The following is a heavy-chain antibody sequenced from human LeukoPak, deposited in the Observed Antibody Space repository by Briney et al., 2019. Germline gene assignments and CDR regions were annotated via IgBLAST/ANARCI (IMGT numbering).Heavy chain of an antibody. V-gene: IGHV3-48*02. Sequence: PGGSLRRSWAASGFTFSSYSRNWVRQAPGKGREWVSYISSSSSTIYYADSGKGRFTISRDNAKHSLYLQMNSLSDEHTALSYCARHLVSGPQLVQWGPGTLVTVSS. CDR2: ISSSSSTI. CDR3: ARHLVSGPQLVQ. CDR1: GFTFSSYS. J-gene: IGHJ4*02. D-gene: IGHD6-13*01.